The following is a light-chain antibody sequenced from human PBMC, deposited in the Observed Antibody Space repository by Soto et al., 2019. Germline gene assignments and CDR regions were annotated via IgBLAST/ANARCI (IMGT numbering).Light chain of an antibody. CDR3: QQYDNLPMYT. CDR2: DAS. CDR1: QNISNY. Sequence: DIQMTQSPSSLSASVEDRGTITCQASQNISNYVNCYQHKPGKAPKLLIYDASNLETGVPSRSSGSGSGTDFTFTISSLQPEDIATYYCQQYDNLPMYTFGQGTKLEIK. J-gene: IGKJ2*01. V-gene: IGKV1-33*01.